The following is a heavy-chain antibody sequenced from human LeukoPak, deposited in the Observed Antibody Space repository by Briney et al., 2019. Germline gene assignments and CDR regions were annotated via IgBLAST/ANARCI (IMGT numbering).Heavy chain of an antibody. CDR2: IWYDGSNK. Sequence: GGSLRLSCAASGFTFRSYGMHWVRQAPGKGLEWVAVIWYDGSNKYYADSVKGRFTISRDNSKNTLYLQMNSLRAEDTAVYYCARDEYYYYGMDVWGQGTTVTVSS. V-gene: IGHV3-33*01. CDR1: GFTFRSYG. CDR3: ARDEYYYYGMDV. J-gene: IGHJ6*02.